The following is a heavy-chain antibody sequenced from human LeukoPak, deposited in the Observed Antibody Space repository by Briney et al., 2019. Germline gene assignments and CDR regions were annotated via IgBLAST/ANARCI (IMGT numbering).Heavy chain of an antibody. D-gene: IGHD3-3*01. CDR2: ITGGGGGT. V-gene: IGHV3-23*01. CDR1: GFTFSSYG. Sequence: QPGGSLRLSCAASGFTFSSYGMSWVRQAPGKGLEWVSTITGGGGGTYYADSVKGRFTISRDNSKTTLYLQMNSLRAEDTAVYYCAKDSAYDFWSGYYGLFGMDVWGQGTTVTVSS. CDR3: AKDSAYDFWSGYYGLFGMDV. J-gene: IGHJ6*02.